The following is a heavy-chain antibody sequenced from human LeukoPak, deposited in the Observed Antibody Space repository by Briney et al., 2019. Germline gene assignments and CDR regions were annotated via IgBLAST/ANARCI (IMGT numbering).Heavy chain of an antibody. CDR2: IIPIFGTA. CDR3: ARDGGGATGLDY. Sequence: GASVKVSCKASGGTFSSYAISWVRQAPGQGLEWMGGIIPIFGTANYAQKFQGRVTITADESTSTAYMELSSLRSDDTAVYYCARDGGGATGLDYWGQGTLVTVSS. V-gene: IGHV1-69*13. CDR1: GGTFSSYA. J-gene: IGHJ4*02. D-gene: IGHD1-26*01.